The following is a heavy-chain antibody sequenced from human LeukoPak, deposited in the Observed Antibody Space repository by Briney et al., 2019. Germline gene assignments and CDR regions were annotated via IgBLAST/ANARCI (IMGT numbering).Heavy chain of an antibody. Sequence: ASVKVSCKASGYTFTSYYMHWVRQAPGQGLEWMGWINPNSGGTNYAQKFQGRVTMTRDTSISTAYMELSRLRSDDTAVYYCARRSLEMATITDWGQGTLVTVSS. CDR2: INPNSGGT. D-gene: IGHD5-24*01. CDR3: ARRSLEMATITD. CDR1: GYTFTSYY. J-gene: IGHJ4*02. V-gene: IGHV1-2*02.